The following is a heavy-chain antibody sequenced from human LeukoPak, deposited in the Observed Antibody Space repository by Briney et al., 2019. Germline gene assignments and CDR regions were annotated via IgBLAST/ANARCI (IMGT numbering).Heavy chain of an antibody. Sequence: GRSLRLSCAASGFTFSSYAMHWVRQAPGKGLEWVAVISYDGSNKYYADSVKGRFTISRDNAKNSLYLQMNTLRPEDTAVYYCARERQNKDFWSGGDYWGQGTLVTVSS. D-gene: IGHD3-3*01. CDR2: ISYDGSNK. J-gene: IGHJ4*02. CDR3: ARERQNKDFWSGGDY. CDR1: GFTFSSYA. V-gene: IGHV3-30-3*01.